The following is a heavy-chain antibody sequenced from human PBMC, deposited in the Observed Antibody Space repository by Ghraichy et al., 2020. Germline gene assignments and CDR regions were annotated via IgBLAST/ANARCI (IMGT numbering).Heavy chain of an antibody. V-gene: IGHV4-39*01. CDR1: GGSISSSSYY. D-gene: IGHD4-17*01. J-gene: IGHJ4*02. CDR2: IYYSGST. Sequence: GSLRLSCTVSGGSISSSSYYWGWIRQPPGKGLEWIGSIYYSGSTYYNPSLKSRVTISVDTSKNQFSLKLSSVTAADTAVYYCARTRTTVTTGDYWGQGTLVTVSS. CDR3: ARTRTTVTTGDY.